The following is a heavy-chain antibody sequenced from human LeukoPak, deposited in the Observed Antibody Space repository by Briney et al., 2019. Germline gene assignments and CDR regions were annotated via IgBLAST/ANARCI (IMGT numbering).Heavy chain of an antibody. V-gene: IGHV3-23*01. CDR3: ATLSSGGSGSYHHY. CDR2: ISAGGSGT. J-gene: IGHJ4*02. D-gene: IGHD3-10*01. Sequence: GGSLRLSCASSGFTYSDFGMSWVRQAPGKGLEWVSSISAGGSGTYFADSVKGRFRISRDNSKSTLFLQMNSLRVEDTAIYYCATLSSGGSGSYHHYWGQGTLVTVSS. CDR1: GFTYSDFG.